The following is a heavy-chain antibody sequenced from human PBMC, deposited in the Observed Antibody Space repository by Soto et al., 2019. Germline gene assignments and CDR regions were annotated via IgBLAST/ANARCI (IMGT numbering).Heavy chain of an antibody. CDR1: GFTFSSYA. CDR2: ISYDGSNK. V-gene: IGHV3-30*04. J-gene: IGHJ4*02. D-gene: IGHD3-9*01. CDR3: ARGPYDILTGYFDY. Sequence: GGSLRLSCAASGFTFSSYAMHWVRQAPGKGLEWVAVISYDGSNKYYADSVKGRFTISRDNSKNTLYLQMNSLRAEDTAVYYCARGPYDILTGYFDYWGQGTLVTVSS.